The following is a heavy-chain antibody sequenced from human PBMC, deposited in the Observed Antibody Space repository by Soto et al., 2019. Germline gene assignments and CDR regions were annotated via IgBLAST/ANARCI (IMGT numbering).Heavy chain of an antibody. CDR2: IIPIFGTA. Sequence: QVQLVQSGAEVKKPGSSVKVSCKASGGTFSSYAISWVRQAPGQGLEWKGGIIPIFGTANYAQKFQGRVTITADKSTITAYMEVSSLRSEDTAVYSCARLLYGGNSVFDSCGQGTLVTVSS. CDR1: GGTFSSYA. J-gene: IGHJ4*02. V-gene: IGHV1-69*06. D-gene: IGHD4-17*01. CDR3: ARLLYGGNSVFDS.